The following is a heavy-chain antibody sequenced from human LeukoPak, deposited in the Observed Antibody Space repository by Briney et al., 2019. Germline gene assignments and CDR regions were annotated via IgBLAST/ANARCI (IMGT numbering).Heavy chain of an antibody. V-gene: IGHV4-30-2*01. CDR1: GGSISSDEYY. J-gene: IGHJ4*02. Sequence: SQTLSLTCSVSGGSISSDEYYWTWIRQPPGEGLEWIGYIYHSGSAYYNPSLKSRVTISVDKSKSQFSLKLTSVIAADTAVYYCATYSSSSKHYFDHWGQGTLVTVSS. CDR2: IYHSGSA. CDR3: ATYSSSSKHYFDH. D-gene: IGHD6-6*01.